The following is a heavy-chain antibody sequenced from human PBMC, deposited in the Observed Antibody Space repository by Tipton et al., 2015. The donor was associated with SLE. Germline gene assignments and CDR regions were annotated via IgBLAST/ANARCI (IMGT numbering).Heavy chain of an antibody. D-gene: IGHD6-19*01. CDR2: INHSGST. V-gene: IGHV4-34*01. CDR1: GGSFSAYY. Sequence: TLSLTCAVYGGSFSAYYWSWIRQPPGKGLEWIGEINHSGSTNCNPSLKSRVTISVDTSKNQFSLKLSSVTAADTAVYYCARPGSVAGTRFDYWGQGTLVTVSS. J-gene: IGHJ4*02. CDR3: ARPGSVAGTRFDY.